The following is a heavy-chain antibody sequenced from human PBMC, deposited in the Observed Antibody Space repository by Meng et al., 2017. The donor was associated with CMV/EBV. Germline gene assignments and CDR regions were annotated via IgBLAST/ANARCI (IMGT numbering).Heavy chain of an antibody. CDR2: IIPIFGTA. CDR3: AREGGIVVVPAAPGWFDP. CDR1: GGTFSSYA. V-gene: IGHV1-69*12. J-gene: IGHJ5*02. D-gene: IGHD2-2*01. Sequence: QVQLVQSGAGGKKPGSSVKVYCKASGGTFSSYAISWVRQAPGQGLEWMGGIIPIFGTANYAQKFQGRVTITADESTSTAYMELSSLRSEDTAVYYCAREGGIVVVPAAPGWFDPWGQGTLVTVSS.